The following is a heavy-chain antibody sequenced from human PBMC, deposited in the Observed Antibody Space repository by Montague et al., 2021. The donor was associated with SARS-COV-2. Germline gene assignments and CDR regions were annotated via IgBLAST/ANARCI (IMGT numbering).Heavy chain of an antibody. J-gene: IGHJ2*01. CDR3: ARRGYYDCSGYHWDLDL. V-gene: IGHV4-4*09. D-gene: IGHD3-16*01. CDR2: ISSNGKT. CDR1: GGSINDHY. Sequence: SETLSLTCTVSGGSINDHYRSWIRQSPGKGLEWIGYISSNGKTNYNPSLKSRVTLSADASRNEFSLKLDSVTAADTAVYFCARRGYYDCSGYHWDLDLWGRGMLVTVSS.